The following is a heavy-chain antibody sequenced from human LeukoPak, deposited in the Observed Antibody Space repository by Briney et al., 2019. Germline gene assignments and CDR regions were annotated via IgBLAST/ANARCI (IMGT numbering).Heavy chain of an antibody. V-gene: IGHV3-23*01. J-gene: IGHJ5*02. Sequence: PGGSLRLSCAASGFTFSSYAMNWVRQAPGKGLQWVSPLSGSGLSKYDADSVGGRFTISRDNSKNTLYLQMNSLRSEDTAVYYCARGGENIVVVPAAMHASWFDPWGQGTLVTVSS. CDR2: LSGSGLSK. D-gene: IGHD2-2*01. CDR3: ARGGENIVVVPAAMHASWFDP. CDR1: GFTFSSYA.